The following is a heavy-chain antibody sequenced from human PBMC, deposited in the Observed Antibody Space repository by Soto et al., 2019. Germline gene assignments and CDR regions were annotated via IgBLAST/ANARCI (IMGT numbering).Heavy chain of an antibody. Sequence: ASVKVSCKASGYTFTSYGISWVRQAPGQGLEWMGWISAYNGNTNYAQKLQGRVTMTTDTSTSTAYMELRSLRSDDTAVYYCARVEGYGDDYYYMDVWGKGTTVTVSS. CDR1: GYTFTSYG. CDR2: ISAYNGNT. V-gene: IGHV1-18*01. D-gene: IGHD5-12*01. J-gene: IGHJ6*03. CDR3: ARVEGYGDDYYYMDV.